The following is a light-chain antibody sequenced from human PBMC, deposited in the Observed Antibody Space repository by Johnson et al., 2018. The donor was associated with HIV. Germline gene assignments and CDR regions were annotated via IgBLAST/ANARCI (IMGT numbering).Light chain of an antibody. Sequence: SVLTQPPSVSAAPGQKVTISCSGSSSNIGSNYVSWYQQLPGTAPKLLIYDNNKRPSGIPDRFSGSKYGTSATLGITGLQTGDEAVYYCGTWDSSLTAGVFGTGTKVTVL. V-gene: IGLV1-51*01. CDR1: SSNIGSNY. J-gene: IGLJ1*01. CDR2: DNN. CDR3: GTWDSSLTAGV.